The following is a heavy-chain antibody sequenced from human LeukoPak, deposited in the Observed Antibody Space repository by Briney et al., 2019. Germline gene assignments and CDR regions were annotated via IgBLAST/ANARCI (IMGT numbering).Heavy chain of an antibody. CDR3: ARARSGYSYGFIDY. J-gene: IGHJ4*02. CDR1: GDSISSFY. CDR2: IYYSGST. V-gene: IGHV4-59*01. D-gene: IGHD5-18*01. Sequence: PSETLSLTCTISGDSISSFYWSWIRQPPGKGLEWIGYIYYSGSTSYNPSLKSRVTISVDTSKNQFSLKLNSVTAADTAVYYCARARSGYSYGFIDYWGQGTLVTVSS.